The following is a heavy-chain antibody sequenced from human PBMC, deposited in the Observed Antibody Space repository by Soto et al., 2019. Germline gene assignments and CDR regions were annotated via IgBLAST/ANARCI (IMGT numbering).Heavy chain of an antibody. CDR2: IYFSGKT. CDR1: GVSISSRSYY. Sequence: TLSRNCTVSGVSISSRSYYWGWIRQTPGKGLEWIGTIYFSGKTYYNPSLKSRLTISVDRSKNQFALNLTSVTAADTAVYYCARHGSYWGPGTLVTVSS. CDR3: ARHGSY. V-gene: IGHV4-39*01. J-gene: IGHJ4*02.